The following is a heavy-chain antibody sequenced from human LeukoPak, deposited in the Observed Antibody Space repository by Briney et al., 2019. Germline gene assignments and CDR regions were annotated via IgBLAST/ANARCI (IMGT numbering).Heavy chain of an antibody. CDR1: GFTFSTYA. CDR3: ARDGGYCLDY. V-gene: IGHV3-23*01. Sequence: PGGSLRLSCVISGFTFSTYAMNWVRQAPGKGLEWVSVSGTGGEAFYADAVKGRFTISRDNSKNTLYLQMNSLRPEDTAVYYCARDGGYCLDYWGQGTLVTVSS. CDR2: SGTGGEA. J-gene: IGHJ4*02. D-gene: IGHD2-21*01.